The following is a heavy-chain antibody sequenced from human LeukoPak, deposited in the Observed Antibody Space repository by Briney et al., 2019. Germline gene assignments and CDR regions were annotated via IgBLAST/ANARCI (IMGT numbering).Heavy chain of an antibody. D-gene: IGHD1-26*01. CDR3: ASFPSGSYSAY. Sequence: GGSLRLSCAASGFSFSGSGMHWVRQASGKGLEWVGHIRSQADSYATVYGAPVKGRFTITRDDSENTAYLQMDSLKTEDTAVYYCASFPSGSYSAYWGQGTLVTVSS. CDR2: IRSQADSYAT. J-gene: IGHJ4*02. CDR1: GFSFSGSG. V-gene: IGHV3-73*01.